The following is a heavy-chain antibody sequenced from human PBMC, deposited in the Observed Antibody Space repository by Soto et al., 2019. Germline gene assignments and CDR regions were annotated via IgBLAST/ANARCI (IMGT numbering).Heavy chain of an antibody. V-gene: IGHV3-30-3*01. CDR2: ISYDGSNK. CDR3: ARGLDYGDYAPYYYGMDV. D-gene: IGHD4-17*01. J-gene: IGHJ6*02. CDR1: GFTFSNYA. Sequence: QVHLVESGGGVVQPGRSLRLSCAASGFTFSNYAMHWVRQAPGKGLEWVAVISYDGSNKYYADSVKGRFTISRDNFKNTLYLQMNSLRDEDTAVYYCARGLDYGDYAPYYYGMDVWGQGTTVTVSS.